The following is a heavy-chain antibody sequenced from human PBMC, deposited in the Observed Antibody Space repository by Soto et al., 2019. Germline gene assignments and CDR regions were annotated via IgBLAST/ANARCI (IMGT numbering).Heavy chain of an antibody. CDR3: ARSPIGYCSGGSCHYFDY. D-gene: IGHD2-15*01. V-gene: IGHV3-64*01. J-gene: IGHJ4*02. Sequence: GGSLRLSCAASGFTFSSYAMHWVRQAPGKGLEYVSAISSNGGSTYYANSVKGRFTISRDNSKNTLYLQMGSLRAEDIAVYYCARSPIGYCSGGSCHYFDYWGQGTLVTVSS. CDR1: GFTFSSYA. CDR2: ISSNGGST.